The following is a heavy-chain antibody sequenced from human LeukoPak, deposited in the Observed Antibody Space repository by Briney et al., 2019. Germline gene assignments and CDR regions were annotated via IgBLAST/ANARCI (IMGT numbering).Heavy chain of an antibody. CDR3: AREHSSGWY. J-gene: IGHJ4*02. CDR2: ISYSGST. CDR1: GGAISSDD. D-gene: IGHD6-19*01. Sequence: PSETLSLTCSVSGGAISSDDWSWIRQPPGKGLEWIGYISYSGSTNYNPSLKSRVTISVDTSKNQFSLKLSSVTAADTAVYYCAREHSSGWYWGQGTLVTVSS. V-gene: IGHV4-59*12.